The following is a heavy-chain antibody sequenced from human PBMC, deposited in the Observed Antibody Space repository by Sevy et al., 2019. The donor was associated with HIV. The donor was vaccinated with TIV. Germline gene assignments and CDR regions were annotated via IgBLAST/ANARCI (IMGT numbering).Heavy chain of an antibody. J-gene: IGHJ5*02. CDR3: TRAPPVRSGDDSLNSFDP. D-gene: IGHD5-12*01. V-gene: IGHV4-59*01. Sequence: SETLSLTCTVSSGSISSYYWSWIRQPPGKGLEYIGYIHSSGTTNYNPSLKSRVTISVDTSKNQFSLNLSSVTAADTAVYYCTRAPPVRSGDDSLNSFDPWGQGTLVTVSS. CDR1: SGSISSYY. CDR2: IHSSGTT.